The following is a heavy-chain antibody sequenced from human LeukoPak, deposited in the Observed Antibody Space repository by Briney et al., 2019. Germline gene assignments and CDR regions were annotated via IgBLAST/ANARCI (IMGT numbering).Heavy chain of an antibody. CDR2: ISSSGSTI. J-gene: IGHJ4*02. V-gene: IGHV3-48*01. D-gene: IGHD5-12*01. Sequence: PGGSLRLSCAASGFTFSSYTMNWVRQAPGKGLEWLSYISSSGSTIYYADSVKGRFTISRDNSKNTLYLQMNSLRAEDTAVYYCAKDGVVATWGQGTLVTVSS. CDR3: AKDGVVAT. CDR1: GFTFSSYT.